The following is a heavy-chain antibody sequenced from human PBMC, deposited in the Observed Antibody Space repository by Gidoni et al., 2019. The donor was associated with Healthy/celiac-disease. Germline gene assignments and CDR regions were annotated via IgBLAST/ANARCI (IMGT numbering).Heavy chain of an antibody. CDR3: AKDMVGATRGYYFDY. Sequence: EVQLLESGGGLVQPGVSLRLSCAASGFHFSSYAMSWVRQAPGKGLEGVSAISGSGGSTYYADSVKGRFTISRDNSKNTLYLQMNSLRAEDTAVYYCAKDMVGATRGYYFDYWGQGTLVTVSS. D-gene: IGHD1-26*01. CDR1: GFHFSSYA. CDR2: ISGSGGST. J-gene: IGHJ4*02. V-gene: IGHV3-23*01.